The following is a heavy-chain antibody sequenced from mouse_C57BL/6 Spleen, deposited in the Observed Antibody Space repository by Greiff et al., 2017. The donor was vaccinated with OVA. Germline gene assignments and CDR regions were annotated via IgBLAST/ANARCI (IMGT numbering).Heavy chain of an antibody. V-gene: IGHV1-18*01. Sequence: VQLQQSGPELVKPGASVKIPCTASGYTFTDYNMDWVKQSHGKSLEWIGDINPNNGGTIYNQKFKGQATLTVDKSSSTAYLELRSLTSEDTAVYYCARSAMDYWGQGTSVTVSS. CDR1: GYTFTDYN. CDR2: INPNNGGT. CDR3: ARSAMDY. J-gene: IGHJ4*01.